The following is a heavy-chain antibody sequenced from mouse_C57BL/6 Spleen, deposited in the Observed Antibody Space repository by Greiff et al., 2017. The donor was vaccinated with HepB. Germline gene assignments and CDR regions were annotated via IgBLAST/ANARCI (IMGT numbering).Heavy chain of an antibody. Sequence: QVQLQQSGPELVKPGASVKISCKASGYAFSSSWMNWVKQRPGKGLEWIGRIYPGDGDTNYNGKFKGKATLTADKSSSTAYMQLSSLTSEDSAVYVCASSTTVHWFAYWGQGTLVTVSA. J-gene: IGHJ3*01. CDR2: IYPGDGDT. CDR3: ASSTTVHWFAY. CDR1: GYAFSSSW. D-gene: IGHD1-1*01. V-gene: IGHV1-82*01.